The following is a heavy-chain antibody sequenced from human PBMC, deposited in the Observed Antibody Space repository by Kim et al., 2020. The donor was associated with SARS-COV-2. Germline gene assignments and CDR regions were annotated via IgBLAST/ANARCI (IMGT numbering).Heavy chain of an antibody. CDR1: GYTFTSYA. D-gene: IGHD5-12*01. CDR3: ARGGYVGGATLQFDY. CDR2: INAGNGNT. J-gene: IGHJ4*02. V-gene: IGHV1-3*01. Sequence: ASVKVSCKASGYTFTSYAMHWVRQAPGQRLEWMGWINAGNGNTKYSQKFQGRVTITRDTSASTAYMELSSLRSEDTAVYYCARGGYVGGATLQFDYWGQGTLVTVSS.